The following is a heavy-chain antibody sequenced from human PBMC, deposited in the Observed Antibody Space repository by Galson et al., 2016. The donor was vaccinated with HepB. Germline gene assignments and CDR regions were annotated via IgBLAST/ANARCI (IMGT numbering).Heavy chain of an antibody. V-gene: IGHV1-2*04. CDR3: ARGEPTNSGRGLAFDI. CDR1: GYTFTSYE. Sequence: SVKVSCKGSGYTFTSYEINWVRQATGQGLEWMGWVNPNSGGTKYAQKYQGWVTMSRDTSINTAYMELGRLKSNGTAVYYCARGEPTNSGRGLAFDIWGQGTTATVSS. J-gene: IGHJ3*02. CDR2: VNPNSGGT. D-gene: IGHD1-26*01.